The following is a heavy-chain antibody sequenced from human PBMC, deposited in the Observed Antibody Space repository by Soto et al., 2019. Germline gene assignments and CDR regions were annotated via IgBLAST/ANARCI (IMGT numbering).Heavy chain of an antibody. J-gene: IGHJ4*02. CDR2: IWHDGSDI. Sequence: GGSLRLSCAGSGFTFSTSVMHWVRQAPGKGLEWLAVIWHDGSDISYGDSVRGRFTIPRDNSKNTLYLEMDNVGAEDTALYYCAKDGIRKDDYWGQGTVVTVSS. CDR1: GFTFSTSV. CDR3: AKDGIRKDDY. V-gene: IGHV3-33*03.